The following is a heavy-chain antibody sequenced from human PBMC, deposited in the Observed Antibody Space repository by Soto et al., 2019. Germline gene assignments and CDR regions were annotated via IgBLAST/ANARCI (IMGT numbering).Heavy chain of an antibody. Sequence: PGGSLKISCSGSGYSFTSYWIGWGRQMPGKGLEWMGIIYPGDSDTRYSPSFQGQVTISADKSISTAYLQWSSLKASDTAMHYCARHEGSSFHFDYWGQGTLVTVSS. V-gene: IGHV5-51*01. CDR1: GYSFTSYW. D-gene: IGHD6-13*01. CDR2: IYPGDSDT. CDR3: ARHEGSSFHFDY. J-gene: IGHJ4*02.